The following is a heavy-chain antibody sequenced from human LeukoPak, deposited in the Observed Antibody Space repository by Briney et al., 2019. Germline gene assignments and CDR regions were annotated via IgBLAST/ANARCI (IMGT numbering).Heavy chain of an antibody. CDR2: IRYDGSNK. J-gene: IGHJ4*02. Sequence: GGSLRLSCAASGFTFSSYGMHWVRQAPGKGLEWLAFIRYDGSNKYYADSVKGRFTISRDNSKNTMYLQMNSLRAEDTAVYYCVWFGDSRVLYWGQGTLVTVSS. V-gene: IGHV3-30*02. CDR1: GFTFSSYG. D-gene: IGHD3-10*01. CDR3: VWFGDSRVLY.